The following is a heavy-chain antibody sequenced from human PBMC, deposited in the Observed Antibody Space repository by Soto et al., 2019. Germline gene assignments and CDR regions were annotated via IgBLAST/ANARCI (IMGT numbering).Heavy chain of an antibody. J-gene: IGHJ4*02. D-gene: IGHD6-13*01. Sequence: GSLRLSCAASGFTFSSYGMHWVRQAPGKGLEWVAVVSYDGTNKYYADSVKGRFTISRDNSKNTLYLQMNSLRAEDTAVYYCVKDHSSSWSYLDSRGQRTLVTVSS. V-gene: IGHV3-30*18. CDR1: GFTFSSYG. CDR3: VKDHSSSWSYLDS. CDR2: VSYDGTNK.